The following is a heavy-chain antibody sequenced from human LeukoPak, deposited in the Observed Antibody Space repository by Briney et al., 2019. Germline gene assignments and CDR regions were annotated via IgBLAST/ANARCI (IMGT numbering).Heavy chain of an antibody. V-gene: IGHV3-66*01. J-gene: IGHJ4*02. CDR3: ARDNTTVTTLGY. Sequence: GGSLRLSCAASGFTVSSNYMSWVRQAPGKGLEWVSTIYSGGSTYYADSVKDRFTISRDNSKNTLYLQMNSLRAEDTAVYYCARDNTTVTTLGYWGQGTLVTVSS. CDR1: GFTVSSNY. D-gene: IGHD4-17*01. CDR2: IYSGGST.